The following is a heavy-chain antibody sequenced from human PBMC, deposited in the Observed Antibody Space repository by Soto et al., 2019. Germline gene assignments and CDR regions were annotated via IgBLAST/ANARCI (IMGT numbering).Heavy chain of an antibody. D-gene: IGHD3-3*01. CDR2: IYYSGST. CDR1: GGSISSSSYY. CDR3: ARLVYYDFWSGTDY. V-gene: IGHV4-39*01. J-gene: IGHJ4*02. Sequence: QLQLQESGPGLVKPSETLSLTCTVSGGSISSSSYYWGWIRQPPGKGLEWIGSIYYSGSTYYNPSLERRVTISVDTSKNQFSLKLSSVTAADTAVYYCARLVYYDFWSGTDYWGQGTLVTVSS.